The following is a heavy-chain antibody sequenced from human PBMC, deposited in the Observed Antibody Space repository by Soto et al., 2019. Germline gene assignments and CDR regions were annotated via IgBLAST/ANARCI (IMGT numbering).Heavy chain of an antibody. Sequence: QVQLVQSGAEVKKPGSSVKVSCKASGGTFSSYAITWVRQAPGQGLEWMGGIIPIFGTANYAQKFQGRVTITADESTSTDYMELISLRSEDTAVYYCATEGDGSGSYYYGMDVWGQGTTVTVSS. J-gene: IGHJ6*02. CDR3: ATEGDGSGSYYYGMDV. CDR2: IIPIFGTA. V-gene: IGHV1-69*12. CDR1: GGTFSSYA. D-gene: IGHD3-22*01.